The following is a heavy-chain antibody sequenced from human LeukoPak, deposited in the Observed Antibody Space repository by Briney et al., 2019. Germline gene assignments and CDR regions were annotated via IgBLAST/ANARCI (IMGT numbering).Heavy chain of an antibody. CDR1: GFTFSSYE. Sequence: GGSLRLSCAASGFTFSSYEMNWVRQAPGKGLEWVSYISSSGSTIYYADSVKGRFTISRDNAKNSLYLQMNSQRAEDTAVYYCARGGYSYGLWYWGQGTLITVSS. D-gene: IGHD5-18*01. J-gene: IGHJ4*02. CDR3: ARGGYSYGLWY. CDR2: ISSSGSTI. V-gene: IGHV3-48*03.